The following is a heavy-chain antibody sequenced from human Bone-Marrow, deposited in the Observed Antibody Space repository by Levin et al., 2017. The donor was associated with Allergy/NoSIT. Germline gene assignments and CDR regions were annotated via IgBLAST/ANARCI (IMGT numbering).Heavy chain of an antibody. Sequence: GESLKISCAASGFTFSSYAMSWVRQAPGKGLEWVSAISGSGGSTYYADSVKGRFTISRDNSKNTLYLQMNSLRAEDTAVYYCAKDGLLLGGDYFDYWGQGTLVTVSS. CDR2: ISGSGGST. V-gene: IGHV3-23*01. D-gene: IGHD1-26*01. J-gene: IGHJ4*02. CDR1: GFTFSSYA. CDR3: AKDGLLLGGDYFDY.